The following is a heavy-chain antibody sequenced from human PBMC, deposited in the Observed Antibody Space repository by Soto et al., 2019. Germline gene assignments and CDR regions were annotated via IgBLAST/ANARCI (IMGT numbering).Heavy chain of an antibody. V-gene: IGHV3-23*01. D-gene: IGHD3-3*02. CDR2: ISFSDGGT. Sequence: EEHPLESGGGLIQPGGSLRLACAASGFTFSSYGMTWVRHAPGKGLEWVSSISFSDGGTYYADSVNGRLTISRDNSKNTLLLQMNIRRVEDTAVYYCVNDDSILGRRYFDLLGRGTLVTVSS. CDR1: GFTFSSYG. CDR3: VNDDSILGRRYFDL. J-gene: IGHJ2*01.